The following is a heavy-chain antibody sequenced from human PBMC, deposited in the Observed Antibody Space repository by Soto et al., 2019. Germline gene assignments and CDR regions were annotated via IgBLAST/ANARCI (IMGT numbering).Heavy chain of an antibody. CDR3: PRAEPYSTSSPFAY. J-gene: IGHJ4*02. Sequence: QVQLVQSGAEVKKPGASVKVSCKTAGYTFTNYNINWVRQATEQGLEWMGWMNPNSGNTGYAQKFQGRVTMTRNTSITTAYMELDSLKSGDTAVYYCPRAEPYSTSSPFAYWGQGTLVTFSS. CDR1: GYTFTNYN. D-gene: IGHD6-6*01. CDR2: MNPNSGNT. V-gene: IGHV1-8*01.